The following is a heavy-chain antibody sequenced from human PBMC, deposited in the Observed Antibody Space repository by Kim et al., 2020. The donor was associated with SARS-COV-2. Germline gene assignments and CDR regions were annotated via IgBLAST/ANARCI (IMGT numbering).Heavy chain of an antibody. D-gene: IGHD3-10*01. J-gene: IGHJ6*01. V-gene: IGHV1-69*13. CDR3: ASKMVRTVTGYFGLDV. Sequence: SVKVSCKASGGSFTIYAFHWVRQAPGQGLEWMGGVIPIFHTTNIAQNFQARLTITADEATATVSMALSNLTYDDTAVYYCASKMVRTVTGYFGLDVWGQGTPVTVSS. CDR1: GGSFTIYA. CDR2: VIPIFHTT.